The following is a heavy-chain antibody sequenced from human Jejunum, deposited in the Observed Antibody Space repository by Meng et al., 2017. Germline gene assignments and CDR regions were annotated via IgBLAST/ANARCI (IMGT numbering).Heavy chain of an antibody. V-gene: IGHV3-23*04. J-gene: IGHJ4*02. CDR3: AKLTSF. Sequence: EVKFVASGEVVVMPGGPLMLSCAPPESTFSISPMSWVRQVPGKGLEWVSTFAANNSTYYAESVKGRFTISRDNYKNTLSLQMNSLRAEDTAVYYCAKLTSFWGQGTLVTVSS. D-gene: IGHD3-16*01. CDR1: ESTFSISP. CDR2: FAANNST.